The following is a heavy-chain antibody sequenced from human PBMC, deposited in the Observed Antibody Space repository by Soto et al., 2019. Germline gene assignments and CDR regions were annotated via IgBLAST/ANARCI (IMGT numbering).Heavy chain of an antibody. CDR2: IKQDGSEK. CDR1: GFTFSSYW. J-gene: IGHJ5*02. V-gene: IGHV3-7*01. CDR3: ARDRARFSSSWYGANWFVP. D-gene: IGHD6-13*01. Sequence: GGSLRLSCAASGFTFSSYWMSWVRQAPGKGLEWVATIKQDGSEKYYVDSVKGRFTISRDNAKNSLYLQMNSLRAEDTAVYYCARDRARFSSSWYGANWFVPWGQGTLVTVSS.